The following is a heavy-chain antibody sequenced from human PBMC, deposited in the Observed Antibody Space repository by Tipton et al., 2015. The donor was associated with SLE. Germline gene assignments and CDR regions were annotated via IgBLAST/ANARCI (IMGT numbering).Heavy chain of an antibody. CDR2: IYSSGST. CDR1: GGSISSGSYY. Sequence: TLSLTCTVSGGSISSGSYYWSWIRQPAGKELEWIGLIYSSGSTNFNPSLESRVTISENTSKNQVSLKLSSVTAADTAVYYCARSRDSSSYYYYYMDVWGKGTTVTVSS. J-gene: IGHJ6*03. V-gene: IGHV4-61*02. CDR3: ARSRDSSSYYYYYMDV. D-gene: IGHD6-13*01.